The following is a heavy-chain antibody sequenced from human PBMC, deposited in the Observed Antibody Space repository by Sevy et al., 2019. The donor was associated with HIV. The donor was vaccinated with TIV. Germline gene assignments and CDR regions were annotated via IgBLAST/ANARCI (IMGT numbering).Heavy chain of an antibody. CDR1: GFTFSSYA. D-gene: IGHD3-22*01. J-gene: IGHJ3*02. V-gene: IGHV3-23*01. CDR2: ISGSGGST. CDR3: AKTVYYDSSGYYYEPAAFDI. Sequence: GGSLKLSCAASGFTFSSYAMSWVRQAPGKGLEWVSAISGSGGSTYYADSVKGRFTISRDNSKNTLYLQMNSLRAEDTAGYYCAKTVYYDSSGYYYEPAAFDIWGQGTMVTVSS.